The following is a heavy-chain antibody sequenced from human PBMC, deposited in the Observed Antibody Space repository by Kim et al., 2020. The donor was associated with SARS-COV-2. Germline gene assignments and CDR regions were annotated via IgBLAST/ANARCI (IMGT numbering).Heavy chain of an antibody. CDR3: ARHGITMIAAGGAFDI. J-gene: IGHJ3*02. V-gene: IGHV4-39*01. Sequence: SLKSRVTISVDTSKNQFSLKLSSVTAADTAVYYCARHGITMIAAGGAFDIWGQGTMVTVSS. D-gene: IGHD3-22*01.